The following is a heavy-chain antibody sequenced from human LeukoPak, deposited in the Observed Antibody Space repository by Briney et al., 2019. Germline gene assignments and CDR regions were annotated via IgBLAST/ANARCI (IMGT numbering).Heavy chain of an antibody. CDR1: GFTFSSYA. J-gene: IGHJ6*03. CDR3: ARGHYDFWSGYGRSYYYYYMDV. CDR2: ISYDGSNK. Sequence: GGSLRLSCAASGFTFSSYAMHWVRQAPGKGLEWVAVISYDGSNKYYADSVKGRFTISRDNSKNTLYLQMNSLRAEDTAVYYCARGHYDFWSGYGRSYYYYYMDVWGKETTVTVSS. V-gene: IGHV3-30*04. D-gene: IGHD3-3*01.